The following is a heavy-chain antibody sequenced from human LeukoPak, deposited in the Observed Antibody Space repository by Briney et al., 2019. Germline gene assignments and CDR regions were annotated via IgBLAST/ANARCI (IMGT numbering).Heavy chain of an antibody. CDR3: AKSIAAGNGGWFDP. CDR1: GYSFSSYY. D-gene: IGHD6-13*01. CDR2: INPNSGGT. V-gene: IGHV1-2*02. J-gene: IGHJ5*02. Sequence: ASVKVSCKASGYSFSSYYIHWVRQAPGQGLEWMGWINPNSGGTNYAQKFQGRVTMTRDTSISTAYMELSRLRSDDTAVYYCAKSIAAGNGGWFDPWGQGTLVTVSS.